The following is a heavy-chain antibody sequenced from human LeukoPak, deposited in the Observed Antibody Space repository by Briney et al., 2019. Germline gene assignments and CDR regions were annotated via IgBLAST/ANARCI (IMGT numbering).Heavy chain of an antibody. V-gene: IGHV3-48*02. D-gene: IGHD1-26*01. CDR3: ARGPSGSYIDAFDI. J-gene: IGHJ3*02. CDR2: ISSSGNAI. CDR1: RFTFSSYS. Sequence: GGSLRLSCAVSRFTFSSYSMNWVRQAPGKRLEWVSYISSSGNAIYYADSVKGRFTISRDNAKNSLYLQMNSLRDEDTAVYYCARGPSGSYIDAFDIWGQGTLVTVSS.